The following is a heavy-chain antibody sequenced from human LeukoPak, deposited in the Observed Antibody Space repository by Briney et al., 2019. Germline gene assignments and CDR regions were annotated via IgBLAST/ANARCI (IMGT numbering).Heavy chain of an antibody. D-gene: IGHD6-19*01. Sequence: SSVKVSCKASRYTFTCYDINWVRQATGKGLEWMGWMNPNSGNTGYAQKFQGRVTMTRNTSISTAYMELSSLRSEDTAVYYCARAVGSSGWSDYWGQGTLVTVSS. J-gene: IGHJ4*02. CDR1: RYTFTCYD. CDR3: ARAVGSSGWSDY. V-gene: IGHV1-8*01. CDR2: MNPNSGNT.